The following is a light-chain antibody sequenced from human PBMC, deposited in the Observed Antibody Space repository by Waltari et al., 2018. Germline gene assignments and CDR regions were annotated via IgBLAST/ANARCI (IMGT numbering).Light chain of an antibody. CDR2: EVN. CDR3: CSYAGSSTVM. Sequence: QSALTQPASVSGSPGQSITLSSTGTPRHVVTYDLVPWYQQHPGKAPILIISEVNKRPSGISDRFSGSKSGNTASLTISGLLTEDEADYYCCSYAGSSTVMFGGGTKLTVL. CDR1: PRHVVTYDL. V-gene: IGLV2-23*02. J-gene: IGLJ3*02.